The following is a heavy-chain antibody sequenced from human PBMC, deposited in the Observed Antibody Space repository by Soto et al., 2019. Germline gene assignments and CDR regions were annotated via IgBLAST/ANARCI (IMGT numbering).Heavy chain of an antibody. V-gene: IGHV3-30*18. CDR2: ISYDGSNK. Sequence: QVQLVESGGGVVQPGRSLRLSCAASGFTFSSYGMHWVRQAPGKGLEWVAVISYDGSNKYYADSVKGRFTISRDNSKNTLYLQMNSLRAEDTAVYYCAKIPQKTCNGGSCYSWWGQGTLVTVSS. CDR3: AKIPQKTCNGGSCYSW. D-gene: IGHD2-15*01. CDR1: GFTFSSYG. J-gene: IGHJ4*02.